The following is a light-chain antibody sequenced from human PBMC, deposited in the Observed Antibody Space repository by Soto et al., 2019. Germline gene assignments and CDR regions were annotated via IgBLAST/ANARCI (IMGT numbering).Light chain of an antibody. J-gene: IGKJ5*01. Sequence: IQLTHAPSLLSASVVDRVTITFRASQGISSYLAWYQQKPGKAPKLMIYAASTLQSGVKSRFSGSGSGTEFTLTIRSLQPEDFATYYCQQLNSYQINCGQGKRRALK. CDR1: QGISSY. V-gene: IGKV1-9*01. CDR3: QQLNSYQIN. CDR2: AAS.